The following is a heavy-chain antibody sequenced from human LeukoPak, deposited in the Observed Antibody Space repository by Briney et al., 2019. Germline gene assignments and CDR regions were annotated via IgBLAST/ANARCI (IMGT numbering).Heavy chain of an antibody. J-gene: IGHJ6*02. CDR1: GYTFTSFG. CDR2: ISAYNGNT. D-gene: IGHD6-13*01. V-gene: IGHV1-18*01. Sequence: GASVRVSCKASGYTFTSFGITWVRQAPGQGLEWMAWISAYNGNTNYAQKLQGRVSVSTDTSTSTAYMELRSLRPDDTAVYYCARSWSERSRHYYGLDFWGQGTTVTVSS. CDR3: ARSWSERSRHYYGLDF.